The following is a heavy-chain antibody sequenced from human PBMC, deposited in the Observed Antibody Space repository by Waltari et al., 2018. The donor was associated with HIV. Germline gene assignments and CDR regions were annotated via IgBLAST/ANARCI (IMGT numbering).Heavy chain of an antibody. CDR2: IWYDGSYK. CDR1: GFTFSTYG. J-gene: IGHJ4*02. V-gene: IGHV3-33*01. Sequence: QVQLVESGGGVVQPGRSLRLSCAASGFTFSTYGMHWVRQAPGKGLEWVAVIWYDGSYKYYTDSVKGRITISRDNSKNTLYLQMNTLRAEDTAVYYCARGTPHGSGSYLYYFDYWGQGTLVTVSS. CDR3: ARGTPHGSGSYLYYFDY. D-gene: IGHD3-10*01.